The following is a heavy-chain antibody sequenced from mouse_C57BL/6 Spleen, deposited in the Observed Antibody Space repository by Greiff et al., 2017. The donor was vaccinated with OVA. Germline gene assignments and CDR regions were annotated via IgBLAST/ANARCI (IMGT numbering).Heavy chain of an antibody. CDR2: IDPSDSET. J-gene: IGHJ1*03. V-gene: IGHV1-52*01. CDR3: ARLENWYFDV. CDR1: GYTFTSYW. Sequence: QVQLQQPGAELVRPGSSVKLSCKASGYTFTSYWMHWVKQRPIQGLEWIGNIDPSDSETPYNQKFKDKATLTVDKSSSTAYMQLSSLTSEDSAVYYCARLENWYFDVWGTGTTVTVSS.